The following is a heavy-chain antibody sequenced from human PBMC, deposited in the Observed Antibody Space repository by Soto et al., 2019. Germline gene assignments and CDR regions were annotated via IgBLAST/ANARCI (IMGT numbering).Heavy chain of an antibody. CDR2: ISWNSGSI. J-gene: IGHJ2*01. CDR1: GFTFDAYA. V-gene: IGHV3-9*01. Sequence: EVQLVESGGGLVQPGRSLRLSCTASGFTFDAYAMHWVRQAPGKGLEWVSGISWNSGSIGYADSVKGRFTISRDNAKNSRYLQMNSLRAEDTVLYYCVKDMGDGVLDWYFDLWGRGTLVTVSS. CDR3: VKDMGDGVLDWYFDL. D-gene: IGHD3-16*01.